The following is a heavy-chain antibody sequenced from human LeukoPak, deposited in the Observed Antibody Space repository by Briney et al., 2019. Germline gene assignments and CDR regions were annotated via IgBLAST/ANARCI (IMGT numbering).Heavy chain of an antibody. CDR1: GFTFSSYT. CDR3: AKERSFQH. J-gene: IGHJ1*01. Sequence: GGSLRLSCAASGFTFSSYTMSWVRQAPGKGLEWVSLISGDGGSTYYADSVKGRFTISRDNSKNSLYLQMNSLRTEDTALYYCAKERSFQHWGQGTLVTVSS. V-gene: IGHV3-43*02. CDR2: ISGDGGST.